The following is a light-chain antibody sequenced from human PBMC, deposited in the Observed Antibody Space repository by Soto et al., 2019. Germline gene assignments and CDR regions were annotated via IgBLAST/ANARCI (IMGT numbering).Light chain of an antibody. J-gene: IGLJ3*02. CDR2: STN. CDR1: SGSVSTASY. CDR3: VLYVGSGTWV. V-gene: IGLV8-61*01. Sequence: QTVVTQEPSFSVSPGGTATLTCGLSSGSVSTASYSSWYQQTPGQAPRTLIHSTNTRSSGVPDRFSGSILGNKAALTITGAQADDESDYYCVLYVGSGTWVFGGGTKLTVL.